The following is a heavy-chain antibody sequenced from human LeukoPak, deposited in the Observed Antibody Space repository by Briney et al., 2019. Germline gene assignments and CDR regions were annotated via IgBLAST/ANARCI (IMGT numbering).Heavy chain of an antibody. Sequence: PGGSLRLSCAASGFTFSSYSMNWVRQAPGKGLEWVSSISSSSSYICYADSVKGRFTISRDNAKNSLYLQMNSLRAEDTAVYYCAKDPSAYSSSYYFDYWGQGTLVTVSS. D-gene: IGHD6-13*01. CDR1: GFTFSSYS. CDR3: AKDPSAYSSSYYFDY. V-gene: IGHV3-21*01. J-gene: IGHJ4*02. CDR2: ISSSSSYI.